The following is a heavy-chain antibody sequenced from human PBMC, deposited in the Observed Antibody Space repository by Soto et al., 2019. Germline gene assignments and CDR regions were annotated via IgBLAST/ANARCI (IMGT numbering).Heavy chain of an antibody. V-gene: IGHV1-69*06. CDR2: TIPVFNTA. Sequence: QVQLEQSGAEVKKPGSSVKVSCKASGGTLSDHAVAWLRQAPGQGLEWMGGTIPVFNTAQYAQKFQGRVTVTADKFTNIAYMELSSPRSEDTAFYFCARGVYGSGNYYTGPSAFDIWGQGTMVIVSS. CDR3: ARGVYGSGNYYTGPSAFDI. CDR1: GGTLSDHA. D-gene: IGHD3-10*01. J-gene: IGHJ3*02.